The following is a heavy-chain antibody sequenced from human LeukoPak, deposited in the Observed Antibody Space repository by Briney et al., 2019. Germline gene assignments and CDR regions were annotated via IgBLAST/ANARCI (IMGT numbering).Heavy chain of an antibody. V-gene: IGHV4-59*01. CDR3: AREGRQDYVYFDC. J-gene: IGHJ4*02. Sequence: SETLSLTCTVSGDSISSYYWSWIRQPPGKGLEWMGYINYSGNTNHNPSLKSRVTISVDTSKNQFSLRLTSVTAADTAVYYCAREGRQDYVYFDCWGQGTLVTVSS. D-gene: IGHD4-17*01. CDR2: INYSGNT. CDR1: GDSISSYY.